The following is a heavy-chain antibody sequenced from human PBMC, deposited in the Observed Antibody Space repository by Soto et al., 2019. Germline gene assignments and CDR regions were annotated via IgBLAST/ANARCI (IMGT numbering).Heavy chain of an antibody. D-gene: IGHD6-19*01. CDR2: ISGSGGST. Sequence: EVQLLESGGGLVQPGGSLRLSCAASGFTFSSYAMSWVRQAPGKRLEWVSAISGSGGSTYYAESVKGRFTISRDNSKNTLYLQMNSLRAEDTAVYYCANLRISGWYFGGQGTLVTVSS. CDR1: GFTFSSYA. J-gene: IGHJ4*02. CDR3: ANLRISGWYF. V-gene: IGHV3-23*01.